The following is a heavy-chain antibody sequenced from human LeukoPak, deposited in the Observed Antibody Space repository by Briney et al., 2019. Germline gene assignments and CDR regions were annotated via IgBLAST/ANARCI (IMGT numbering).Heavy chain of an antibody. Sequence: PSETLSLTCTVSGGSISSYYWSWIRQPPGKGLEWIGYMYYSGSTNYNPSLKSRVTISADTSKNQFSLKLSSVTAADTAVYYCAGESLGWLQFRFNAFDIWGQGTMVTVSS. V-gene: IGHV4-59*01. J-gene: IGHJ3*02. CDR2: MYYSGST. D-gene: IGHD5-24*01. CDR1: GGSISSYY. CDR3: AGESLGWLQFRFNAFDI.